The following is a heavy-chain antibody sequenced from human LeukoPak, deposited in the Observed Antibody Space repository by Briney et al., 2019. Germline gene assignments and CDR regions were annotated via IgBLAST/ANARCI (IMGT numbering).Heavy chain of an antibody. D-gene: IGHD3-22*01. CDR2: IYHSGST. Sequence: PSETLSLTCTVSGYSISSGYYWGWIRQPPGKGLEWIGSIYHSGSTYYNPSLKSRVTISVDTSKNQFSLKLSSVTAADTAVYYCAREQDYYDSGGSYYFDYWGQGTLVTVSS. V-gene: IGHV4-38-2*02. CDR3: AREQDYYDSGGSYYFDY. CDR1: GYSISSGYY. J-gene: IGHJ4*02.